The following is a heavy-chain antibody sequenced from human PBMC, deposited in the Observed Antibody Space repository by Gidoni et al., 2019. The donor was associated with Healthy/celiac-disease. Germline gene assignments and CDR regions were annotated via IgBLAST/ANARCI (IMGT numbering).Heavy chain of an antibody. J-gene: IGHJ6*02. CDR3: ARGSHDYGDYAGAYYYGMDV. Sequence: QVQLQESGPGLVKPSQTLSLTCTVSGGSIRSGSYYWSWIRQPAGKGLEWIGRIYTSGSTNYNPSLKSRVTISVDTSKNQFSLKLSSVTAADTAVYYCARGSHDYGDYAGAYYYGMDVWGQGTTVTVSS. D-gene: IGHD4-17*01. CDR2: IYTSGST. V-gene: IGHV4-61*02. CDR1: GGSIRSGSYY.